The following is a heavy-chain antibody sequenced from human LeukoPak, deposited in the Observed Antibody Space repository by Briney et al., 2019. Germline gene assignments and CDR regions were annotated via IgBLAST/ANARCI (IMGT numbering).Heavy chain of an antibody. J-gene: IGHJ4*02. V-gene: IGHV1-2*06. CDR3: ARGYYYDSSGYSTVIPFDY. Sequence: GASVKVSCKASGYTFTGYYMHWVRQAPGQGLEWMGRINPNSGGTNYAQKFQGRVTMTRDTSISTAYMELSRLRSDDTAVYYCARGYYYDSSGYSTVIPFDYWGQGTLVTVSS. D-gene: IGHD3-22*01. CDR2: INPNSGGT. CDR1: GYTFTGYY.